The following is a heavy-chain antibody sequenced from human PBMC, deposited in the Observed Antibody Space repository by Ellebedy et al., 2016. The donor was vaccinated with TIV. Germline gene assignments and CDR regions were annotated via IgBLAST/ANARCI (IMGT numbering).Heavy chain of an antibody. D-gene: IGHD3-10*01. Sequence: GESLKISCAASGFTFSSYSMNWVRQAPGKGLEWVAVISYDGSNKYYADSVKGRFTISRDNSKNTLYLQMNSLRAEDTAVYYCAKDLPMVRGVVDAFDIWGQGTMVTVSS. V-gene: IGHV3-30*18. J-gene: IGHJ3*02. CDR3: AKDLPMVRGVVDAFDI. CDR1: GFTFSSYS. CDR2: ISYDGSNK.